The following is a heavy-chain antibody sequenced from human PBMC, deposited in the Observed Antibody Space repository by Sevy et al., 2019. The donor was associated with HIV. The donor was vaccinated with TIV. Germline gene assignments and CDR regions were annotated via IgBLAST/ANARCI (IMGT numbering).Heavy chain of an antibody. Sequence: GGSLRLSCTVSGFIFSNFAMHWVRQAPGKGLEWVAVTSYDGSHKYYADSVKGRFTVSRDNSRNILSLEMSSLRRDDTAVYYCARGENNDEFFKYWGKGTLVTVS. CDR3: ARGENNDEFFKY. CDR1: GFIFSNFA. D-gene: IGHD1-26*01. V-gene: IGHV3-30*04. J-gene: IGHJ1*01. CDR2: TSYDGSHK.